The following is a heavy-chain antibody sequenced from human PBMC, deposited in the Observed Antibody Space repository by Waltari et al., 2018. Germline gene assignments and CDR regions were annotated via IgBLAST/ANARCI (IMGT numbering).Heavy chain of an antibody. D-gene: IGHD1-1*01. CDR1: GFTFSSYS. V-gene: IGHV3-48*04. Sequence: EVQLVESGGGLVQPGGSLRLSCAASGFTFSSYSMNWVRQAPGKGLEWVSYISSSSSTIYYADSVKGRFTISRDNAKNSLYLQMNSLRAEDTAVYYCAREGIGDWNDVAAFDIWGQGTMVTVSS. J-gene: IGHJ3*02. CDR2: ISSSSSTI. CDR3: AREGIGDWNDVAAFDI.